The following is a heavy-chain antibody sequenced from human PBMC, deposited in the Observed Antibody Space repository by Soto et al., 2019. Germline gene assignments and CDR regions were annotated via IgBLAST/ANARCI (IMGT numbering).Heavy chain of an antibody. D-gene: IGHD3-3*02. CDR3: ARVWIAFLEWLSPYPNDAFDI. V-gene: IGHV1-18*01. CDR2: ISAYNGNT. CDR1: GYAFTGYG. Sequence: ASVKVSWEASGYAFTGYGISWVRRAPGQGLEWMGWISAYNGNTNYAQQLQGRVTMTTDTSTSTAYMELRSLRSDDTAVYYCARVWIAFLEWLSPYPNDAFDIWGQGTMVTVSS. J-gene: IGHJ3*02.